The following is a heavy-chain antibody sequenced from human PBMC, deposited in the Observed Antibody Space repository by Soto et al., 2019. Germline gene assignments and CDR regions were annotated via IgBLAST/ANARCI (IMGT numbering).Heavy chain of an antibody. CDR1: GGSISSYY. J-gene: IGHJ6*03. V-gene: IGHV4-59*01. Sequence: SETLSLTCTVSGGSISSYYWSWIRQPPGKGLEWIGNLYYSGSTNYNPSLKSRVTISVDTSKNQFSLKLSSVTAADTAVYYCARGREYPRYYYYMDVWGKGTTVTVSS. CDR3: ARGREYPRYYYYMDV. CDR2: LYYSGST.